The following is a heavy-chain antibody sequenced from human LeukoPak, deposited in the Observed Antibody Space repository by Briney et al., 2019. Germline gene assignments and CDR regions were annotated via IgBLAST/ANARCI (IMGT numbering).Heavy chain of an antibody. Sequence: PSETLSLTCAVSGGFIASGGYSWWWVRQPPGKGLEWIGYVVTTGTTYYNPSLNSRLTISLDASKNQLSLKLRSVTAADTAVYFCVRGVTRGYIYADWGQGTLVTVSS. CDR3: VRGVTRGYIYAD. V-gene: IGHV4-30-4*07. CDR1: GGFIASGGYS. CDR2: VVTTGTT. D-gene: IGHD5-18*01. J-gene: IGHJ4*02.